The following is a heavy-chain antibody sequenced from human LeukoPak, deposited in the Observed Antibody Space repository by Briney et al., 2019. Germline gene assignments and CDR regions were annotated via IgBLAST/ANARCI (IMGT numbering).Heavy chain of an antibody. CDR3: ARLGFGFGELVPSYYYGMDV. J-gene: IGHJ6*02. D-gene: IGHD3-10*01. CDR2: IYPGDSDT. Sequence: GESLKISCKGSGYIFTSYWIGWVRQMPGKGLEWMGIIYPGDSDTRYSPSFQGQVTISADKSISTAYLQWSSLKASDTAMYYCARLGFGFGELVPSYYYGMDVWGQGTTVTVSS. CDR1: GYIFTSYW. V-gene: IGHV5-51*01.